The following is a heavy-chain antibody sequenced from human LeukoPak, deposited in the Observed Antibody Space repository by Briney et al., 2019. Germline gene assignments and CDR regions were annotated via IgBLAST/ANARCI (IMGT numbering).Heavy chain of an antibody. V-gene: IGHV3-74*01. J-gene: IGHJ4*02. CDR1: GFTFRNYW. Sequence: TGGSLRLSCAASGFTFRNYWVHWVRQAPGKGLVWVSRINRDGSTTNYADSVKGRFTVSRDNAKNTLNLQMNSLRAEDTAVYYCARDKKSGESSEIDYWGQGTLVTVSS. D-gene: IGHD3-10*01. CDR2: INRDGSTT. CDR3: ARDKKSGESSEIDY.